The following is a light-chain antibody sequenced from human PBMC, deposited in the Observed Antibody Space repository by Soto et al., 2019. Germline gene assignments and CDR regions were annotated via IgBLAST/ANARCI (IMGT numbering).Light chain of an antibody. V-gene: IGKV3-11*01. J-gene: IGKJ5*01. Sequence: EIVLTQSPATLSLSPGDRVTLSCRASQSVSSYLAWYQQKPGQAPRLLIYDVSKRATGIPARFSGSGSGTDFTLSISSLESEDFAVYYCLQRSNWLSITFGQGTRLEIK. CDR2: DVS. CDR1: QSVSSY. CDR3: LQRSNWLSIT.